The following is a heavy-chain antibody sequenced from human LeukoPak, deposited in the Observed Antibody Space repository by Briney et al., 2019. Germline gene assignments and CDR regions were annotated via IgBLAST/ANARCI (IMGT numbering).Heavy chain of an antibody. J-gene: IGHJ5*02. CDR1: GGSFSGYY. V-gene: IGHV4-34*01. CDR2: INHSGST. CDR3: ARESAGTGGWFDP. D-gene: IGHD6-13*01. Sequence: PSETLSLTCAVYGGSFSGYYWSWIRQPPGKGLEWIGEINHSGSTNYNPSLKSRVTISVDTSKNQFSLKLSSVTAADTAVYYCARESAGTGGWFDPWGQGTPVTVSS.